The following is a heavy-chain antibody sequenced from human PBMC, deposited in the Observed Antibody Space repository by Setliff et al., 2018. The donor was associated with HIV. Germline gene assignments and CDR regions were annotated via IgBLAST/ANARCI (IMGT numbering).Heavy chain of an antibody. CDR3: ATQTVAVGAPGYFDS. V-gene: IGHV1-69*10. Sequence: RASVKVSCKASGGTFSSSALSWVRQARGQGPEWLGGIIPVFGMTDYAQNFQGRLTITADTSTSTAYMELLSLRSEDTAIYYCATQTVAVGAPGYFDSWGQGTLVTVSS. J-gene: IGHJ4*02. CDR2: IIPVFGMT. D-gene: IGHD2-15*01. CDR1: GGTFSSSA.